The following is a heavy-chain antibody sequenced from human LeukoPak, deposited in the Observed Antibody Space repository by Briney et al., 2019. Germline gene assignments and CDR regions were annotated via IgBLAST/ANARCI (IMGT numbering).Heavy chain of an antibody. Sequence: GGSLRLSCGATGFTISSYWMHWVRQAPGKGLVWVSRINGDGSSTTYADSVKGRFTISRDNAKNTLYLQMNSLRTEDTAVYYCAKGGTTVVDYWGQGTLVTVSS. CDR3: AKGGTTVVDY. J-gene: IGHJ4*02. CDR2: INGDGSST. D-gene: IGHD4-23*01. V-gene: IGHV3-74*03. CDR1: GFTISSYW.